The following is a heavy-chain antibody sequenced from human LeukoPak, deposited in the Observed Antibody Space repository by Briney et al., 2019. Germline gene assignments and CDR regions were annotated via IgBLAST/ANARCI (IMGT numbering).Heavy chain of an antibody. D-gene: IGHD5-24*01. V-gene: IGHV3-48*03. Sequence: QPGGSMRLSCVGYEFTFSSYEMNRVRQAPGKGLDWLSYISASGSGSNILYADSVKGRFTISRDNAKNSLYLQMNSLRAEDTGVYYCVRVRRDGSNFDFWGQGTLVTVSS. CDR1: EFTFSSYE. CDR3: VRVRRDGSNFDF. J-gene: IGHJ4*02. CDR2: ISASGSGSNI.